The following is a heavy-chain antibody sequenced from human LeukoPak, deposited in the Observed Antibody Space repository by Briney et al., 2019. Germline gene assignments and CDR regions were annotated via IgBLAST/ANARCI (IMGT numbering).Heavy chain of an antibody. CDR1: GGSVSSGSYY. Sequence: SETLSLTCTVSGGSVSSGSYYWSWIRQPPGKGLEWIGYIYYTGSTNYNPSLESRVTISVDTSKNQFSLKLSSVTAADTAVYYCAKMGGRYCTRTTRLFVDSVMDYWGQGSLVTVSS. J-gene: IGHJ4*02. D-gene: IGHD2-2*01. CDR3: AKMGGRYCTRTTRLFVDSVMDY. CDR2: IYYTGST. V-gene: IGHV4-61*01.